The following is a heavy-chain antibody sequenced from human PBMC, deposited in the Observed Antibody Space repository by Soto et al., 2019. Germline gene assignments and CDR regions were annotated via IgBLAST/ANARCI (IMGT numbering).Heavy chain of an antibody. V-gene: IGHV5-51*01. CDR1: GYIFPTYL. Sequence: GESLKLSCNGSGYIFPTYLIAWVRQVPGKGLEWMGIIYPGDSGTIYRPSFQGQVTISADKSINTAYLQWSSLKASDSAMYYCARHSPPSRNDYAMDVWGQGTPVTVSS. CDR2: IYPGDSGT. J-gene: IGHJ6*02. CDR3: ARHSPPSRNDYAMDV.